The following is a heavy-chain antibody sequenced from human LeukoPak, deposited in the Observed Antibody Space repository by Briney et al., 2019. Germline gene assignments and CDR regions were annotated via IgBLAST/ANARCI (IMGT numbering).Heavy chain of an antibody. CDR3: ARHAIWFGEFHWSFDY. V-gene: IGHV4-59*08. D-gene: IGHD3-10*01. CDR1: GGSISSYY. CDR2: IYYSGST. J-gene: IGHJ4*02. Sequence: PSETLSLTCTVSGGSISSYYWSWIRQPPGKGLEWIGYIYYSGSTNYNPTLKSRVTISVDTSKNQFSLKLSSVTAADTAVYYCARHAIWFGEFHWSFDYWGQGTLVTVSS.